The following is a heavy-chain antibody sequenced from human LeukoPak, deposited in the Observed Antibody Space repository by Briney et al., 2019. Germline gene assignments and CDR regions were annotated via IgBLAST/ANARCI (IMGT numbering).Heavy chain of an antibody. CDR1: GFTFSSYA. D-gene: IGHD3-3*01. Sequence: PGGSLRLSCAASGFTFSSYAMTWVRQAPGKGLEWVSGISGSGGSTYYADSVKGRFTISRDNPKNTLYLQMHSLRAEDTAVYYCAKGLWSGYYMPHDYWGQGTLVTVSS. CDR3: AKGLWSGYYMPHDY. CDR2: ISGSGGST. J-gene: IGHJ4*02. V-gene: IGHV3-23*01.